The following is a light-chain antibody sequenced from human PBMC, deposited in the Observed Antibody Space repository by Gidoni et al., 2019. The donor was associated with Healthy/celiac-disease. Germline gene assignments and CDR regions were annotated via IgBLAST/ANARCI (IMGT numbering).Light chain of an antibody. CDR2: GNS. CDR3: QSYDSSLSGVV. V-gene: IGLV1-40*01. J-gene: IGLJ2*01. CDR1: SSNIGAGYD. Sequence: QSVLTQPPSVSGAPGQRVTSSCTGSSSNIGAGYDVHWYQQLPGTAPKLLIYGNSNLTAGVPDRVSGSKSGTSASLAITGLQAEDEADYYCQSYDSSLSGVVFGGGTKLTVL.